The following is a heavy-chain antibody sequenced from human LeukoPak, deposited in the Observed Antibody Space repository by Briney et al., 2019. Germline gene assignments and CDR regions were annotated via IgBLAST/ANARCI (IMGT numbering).Heavy chain of an antibody. CDR1: GYTFTTYN. CDR2: ISAYNGNT. Sequence: ASVKVSCKASGYTFTTYNINWVRQAPGQGLEWMGWISAYNGNTNYAQKLQGRVTMTTDTSTSTAYMELRSLRSDDTAVYYCARGRAIAAAGRVDYWGQGTLVTVSS. CDR3: ARGRAIAAAGRVDY. J-gene: IGHJ4*02. D-gene: IGHD6-13*01. V-gene: IGHV1-18*01.